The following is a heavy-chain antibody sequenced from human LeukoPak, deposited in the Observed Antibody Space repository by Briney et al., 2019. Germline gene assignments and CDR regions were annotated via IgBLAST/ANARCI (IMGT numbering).Heavy chain of an antibody. CDR1: GFTFSNAW. CDR2: IKSKTDGGTT. V-gene: IGHV3-15*01. D-gene: IGHD6-13*01. Sequence: GGSLRLSCAASGFTFSNAWMSWVRQAPGKGLEWVGRIKSKTDGGTTDYAAPVKGRFTISRDDSKNTLYLQMNSLKTEDTAVYYCTTVRYSSSWYDWAYYYYYTDVWGKGTTVTISS. CDR3: TTVRYSSSWYDWAYYYYYTDV. J-gene: IGHJ6*03.